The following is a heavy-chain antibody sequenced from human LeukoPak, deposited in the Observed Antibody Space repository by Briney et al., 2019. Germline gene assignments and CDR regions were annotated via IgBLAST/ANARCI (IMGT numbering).Heavy chain of an antibody. Sequence: GGSLRLSCAGSGFTFSNTWMLWVRQAPGKGLVWVSRINTDGSRTSYADSVKGRFTISRDNARNTLYLQMNSLRDEDTAVCFCDRVLNFGLDVRGPGTTVTVSS. CDR3: DRVLNFGLDV. V-gene: IGHV3-74*01. J-gene: IGHJ6*02. CDR1: GFTFSNTW. CDR2: INTDGSRT.